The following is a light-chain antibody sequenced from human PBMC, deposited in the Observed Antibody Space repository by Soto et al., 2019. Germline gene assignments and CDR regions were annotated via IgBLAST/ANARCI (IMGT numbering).Light chain of an antibody. Sequence: DIQMTQSPSSLSAFVGDRVTITCRASQAITNDLAWYQQKPGKVPELLIYAASTLQSGVPSRFSGSGSGTDITLTISSLQPEDVATYYCQKYSSALWAFGQGTKVEIK. CDR3: QKYSSALWA. J-gene: IGKJ1*01. V-gene: IGKV1-27*01. CDR1: QAITND. CDR2: AAS.